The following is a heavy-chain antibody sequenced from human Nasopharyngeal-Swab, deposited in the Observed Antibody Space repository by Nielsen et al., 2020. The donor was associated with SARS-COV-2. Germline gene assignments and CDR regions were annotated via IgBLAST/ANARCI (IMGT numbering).Heavy chain of an antibody. D-gene: IGHD6-19*01. CDR1: GYSFTNYR. CDR3: ARHRGSTGWSVVDY. Sequence: GGSLRLSCKGSGYSFTNYRITWVRQMPGKGLEWMGRIDPSDSYSDYSPSFQGHVTISADKSMSTAYLQWSSLKASDTAMYYCARHRGSTGWSVVDYWGQGTLVTVSS. J-gene: IGHJ4*02. V-gene: IGHV5-10-1*01. CDR2: IDPSDSYS.